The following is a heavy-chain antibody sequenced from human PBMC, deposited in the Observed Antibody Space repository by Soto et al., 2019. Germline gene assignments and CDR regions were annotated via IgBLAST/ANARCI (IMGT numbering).Heavy chain of an antibody. CDR3: ARLKGYQLLHSNWFDP. Sequence: SETLSLTCTVSGGSISRSSYYWGWIRQPPGKGLEWIGSIYYSGSTYYNPSLKSRVTISVDTSKNQFSLKLSSVTAADTAVYYCARLKGYQLLHSNWFDPWGQGTLVTVS. CDR2: IYYSGST. CDR1: GGSISRSSYY. D-gene: IGHD2-2*01. V-gene: IGHV4-39*01. J-gene: IGHJ5*02.